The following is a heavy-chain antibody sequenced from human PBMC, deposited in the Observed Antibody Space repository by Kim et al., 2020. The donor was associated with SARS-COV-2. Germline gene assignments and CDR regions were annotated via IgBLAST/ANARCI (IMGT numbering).Heavy chain of an antibody. D-gene: IGHD6-13*01. J-gene: IGHJ6*02. Sequence: GGSLRLSCAASGFTFSDYYMSWIRQASGKGLEWVSYISSSGSTIYYADSVKGRFTISRDNAKNSLYLQMNSLRAEDTAVYYCASGKVRELDSSSWYLFRGRAYYYYGMDVWGQGTTVTVSS. CDR1: GFTFSDYY. V-gene: IGHV3-11*04. CDR3: ASGKVRELDSSSWYLFRGRAYYYYGMDV. CDR2: ISSSGSTI.